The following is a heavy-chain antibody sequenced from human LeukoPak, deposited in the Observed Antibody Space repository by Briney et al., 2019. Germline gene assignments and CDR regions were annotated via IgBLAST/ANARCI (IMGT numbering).Heavy chain of an antibody. Sequence: ASVTLSRNFSGSTLTELSMHWVRQAPGTGLELMGVFDPEDGEKIYAQKFQGRVTMTEDTSTDTAYKELSSLRSEDTAVYYCATVHPSTKAANVAPFDYYYYMDVWGKGTTVTVSS. V-gene: IGHV1-24*01. CDR3: ATVHPSTKAANVAPFDYYYYMDV. D-gene: IGHD2-15*01. CDR2: FDPEDGEK. J-gene: IGHJ6*03. CDR1: GSTLTELS.